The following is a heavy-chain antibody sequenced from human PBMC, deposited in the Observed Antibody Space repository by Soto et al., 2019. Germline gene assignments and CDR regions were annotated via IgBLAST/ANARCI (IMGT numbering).Heavy chain of an antibody. CDR1: GGSISSGGYY. CDR3: ARERSSSYNWFDP. Sequence: SETLSLTCTVSGGSISSGGYYWSWIRQHPGKGLEWIGYIYYSGSTYYNPSLKSRVTISVDTSKNQFSLKLSSVTAADTAVYYCARERSSSYNWFDPWGQGTLVTVSS. J-gene: IGHJ5*02. V-gene: IGHV4-31*03. CDR2: IYYSGST. D-gene: IGHD6-13*01.